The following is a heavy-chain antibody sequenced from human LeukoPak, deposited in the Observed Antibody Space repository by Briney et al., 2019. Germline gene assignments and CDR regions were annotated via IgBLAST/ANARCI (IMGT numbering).Heavy chain of an antibody. J-gene: IGHJ4*02. CDR2: ISSSSSYI. CDR1: RFTLSSYS. CDR3: TREGDSSGYSLDY. V-gene: IGHV3-21*01. D-gene: IGHD3-22*01. Sequence: VGSLSLSCAASRFTLSSYSMNGVRQAPARGLEWVSSISSSSSYIYYAHSVKGRLTISRVNDKNSLYLQMNSRRGEDTAVYYCTREGDSSGYSLDYWGQGTLVTVSS.